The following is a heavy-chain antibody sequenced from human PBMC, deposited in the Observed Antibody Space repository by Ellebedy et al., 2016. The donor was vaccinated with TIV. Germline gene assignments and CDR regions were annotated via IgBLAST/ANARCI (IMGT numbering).Heavy chain of an antibody. CDR3: ATGLVGASDY. Sequence: AASVKVSCKVSGYSLTDLSIHWVRQAPGKGLEWMGGSDPEDGERMYAHNFQGRATMTDDTSTDTAYMELTSLRSEDSAMYYCATGLVGASDYWGQGTLVIVSS. CDR2: SDPEDGER. V-gene: IGHV1-24*01. CDR1: GYSLTDLS. J-gene: IGHJ4*02. D-gene: IGHD3-16*01.